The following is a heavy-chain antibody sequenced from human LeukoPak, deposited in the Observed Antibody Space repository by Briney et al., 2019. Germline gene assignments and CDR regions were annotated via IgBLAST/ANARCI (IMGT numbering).Heavy chain of an antibody. CDR1: GGSISSSSYY. CDR3: ARRQSMVRGGPTFGY. Sequence: PSETLSLTRTVSGGSISSSSYYWGWIRQPPGKGLEWIGSIYYSGSTYYNPSLKSRVTISVDTSKNQFSLKLSSVTAADTAVYYCARRQSMVRGGPTFGYWGQGTLVTVSS. V-gene: IGHV4-39*01. CDR2: IYYSGST. J-gene: IGHJ4*02. D-gene: IGHD3-10*01.